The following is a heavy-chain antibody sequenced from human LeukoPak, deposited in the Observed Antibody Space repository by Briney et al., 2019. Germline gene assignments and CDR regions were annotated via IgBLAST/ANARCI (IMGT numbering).Heavy chain of an antibody. CDR1: RFTFSSYG. V-gene: IGHV3-23*01. D-gene: IGHD2-2*01. CDR2: ISGSGGST. CDR3: AKAHADIVVVPDAPPDY. Sequence: PGGSLRLSCAASRFTFSSYGMTWVRQAPGKGLEWVSAISGSGGSTYYADSVKGRFTISRDNSKNTLYLQLNSLRAEDTAVYYCAKAHADIVVVPDAPPDYWGQGTLVTVSS. J-gene: IGHJ4*02.